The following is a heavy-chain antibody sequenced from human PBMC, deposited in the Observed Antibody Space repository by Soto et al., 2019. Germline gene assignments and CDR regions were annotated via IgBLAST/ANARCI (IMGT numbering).Heavy chain of an antibody. D-gene: IGHD6-19*01. CDR1: GFTFSNYV. Sequence: EVQVLDSGGGLVQPGGSQRLSCEASGFTFSNYVMSWVRQAPGKGLEWVSTISATGSTLYADYVKGRFTISRDNSKNTVYLQMNFLRAEDTAVYYCAKVSNKWAVAQRGYFDYWGQGTLVTVSS. V-gene: IGHV3-23*01. CDR3: AKVSNKWAVAQRGYFDY. J-gene: IGHJ4*02. CDR2: ISATGST.